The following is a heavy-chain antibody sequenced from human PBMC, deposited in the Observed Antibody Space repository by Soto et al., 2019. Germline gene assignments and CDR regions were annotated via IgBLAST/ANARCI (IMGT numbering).Heavy chain of an antibody. CDR3: ARGGSSDWQVALDI. J-gene: IGHJ3*02. V-gene: IGHV4-34*01. CDR2: IKHSGSS. Sequence: PSETLSLTCAVYAGSFSHDYWNWIRQSPGKVLEWFGKIKHSGSSNYNPSLRSRVSISVDMSKNQFSLRLTSVTAADTAVYYCARGGSSDWQVALDIWGQGTMVTVSS. D-gene: IGHD6-19*01. CDR1: AGSFSHDY.